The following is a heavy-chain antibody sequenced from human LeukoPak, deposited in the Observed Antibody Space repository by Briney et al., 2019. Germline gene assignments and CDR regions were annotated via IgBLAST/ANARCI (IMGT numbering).Heavy chain of an antibody. CDR3: ARRPSWGRGLIMHFDY. D-gene: IGHD3-10*01. CDR1: GGSISSSSYY. J-gene: IGHJ4*02. V-gene: IGHV4-39*01. Sequence: PSETLSLTCTVSGGSISSSSYYWRWIRQPPGKGLEWIGSIYYSGSTYYNPSLKSRVTISVDTSKNQFSLKLSSVTAADTAVYYCARRPSWGRGLIMHFDYWGQGTLVTVSS. CDR2: IYYSGST.